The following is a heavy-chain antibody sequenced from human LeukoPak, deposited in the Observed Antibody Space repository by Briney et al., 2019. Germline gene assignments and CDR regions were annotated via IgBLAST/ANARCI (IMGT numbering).Heavy chain of an antibody. CDR2: IYYSGST. J-gene: IGHJ3*02. V-gene: IGHV4-59*01. CDR1: GGSISSYY. CDR3: ARGLGAFDI. Sequence: SETLSLTCTVSGGSISSYYWSWIRQPPGKGLGWIGYIYYSGSTNYNPSLKSRVTISVDTSKNQFSLKLSSVTAADTAVYYCARGLGAFDIWGQGTMVTVSS. D-gene: IGHD3-16*01.